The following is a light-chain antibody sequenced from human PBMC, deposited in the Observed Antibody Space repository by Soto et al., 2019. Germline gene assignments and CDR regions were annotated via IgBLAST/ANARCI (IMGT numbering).Light chain of an antibody. J-gene: IGLJ1*01. V-gene: IGLV2-23*02. CDR3: CSYARSSTFFYV. Sequence: QSALTQPASVSGSPGQSITISCTGTSSDVGSYNLVSWYQQHPGKAPKLMIYEVSKRPSGVSNRFSGSKSGNTASLTISGLQAEDEADSSCCSYARSSTFFYVFGTGTKVTVL. CDR1: SSDVGSYNL. CDR2: EVS.